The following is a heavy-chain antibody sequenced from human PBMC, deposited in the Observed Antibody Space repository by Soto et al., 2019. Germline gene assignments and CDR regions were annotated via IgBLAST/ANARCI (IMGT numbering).Heavy chain of an antibody. J-gene: IGHJ6*02. CDR2: IYPGDSDT. Sequence: GESLKISCKGSGYSFTSYWIGWVRQVPGKGLEWMGIIYPGDSDTRYSPSFQGQVTISADKSISTAYLQWSSLKASDTAMYYCASNTGIAAAGTSYYYYYGMDVWAKGPRSPSP. CDR3: ASNTGIAAAGTSYYYYYGMDV. CDR1: GYSFTSYW. D-gene: IGHD6-13*01. V-gene: IGHV5-51*01.